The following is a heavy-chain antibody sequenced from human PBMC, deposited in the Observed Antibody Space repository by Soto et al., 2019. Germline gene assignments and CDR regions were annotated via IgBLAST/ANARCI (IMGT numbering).Heavy chain of an antibody. CDR2: IIPNDGGT. V-gene: IGHV1-46*01. CDR1: GYTFTSYY. D-gene: IGHD5-18*01. J-gene: IGHJ3*02. CDR3: ARGALGYIFNDAFSI. Sequence: QVQLVQSGAEVKKPGASLKVSCKASGYTFTSYYMHWVRQAPGQGLEWMGIIIPNDGGTSYAQKFQDRISVTGDRSTSTGYMELSSVRSEGTAVYYSARGALGYIFNDAFSIWGQGKMVTVSS.